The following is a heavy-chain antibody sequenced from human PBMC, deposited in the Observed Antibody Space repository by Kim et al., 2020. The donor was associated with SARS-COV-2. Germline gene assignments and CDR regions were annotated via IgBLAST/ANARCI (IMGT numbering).Heavy chain of an antibody. CDR1: GGSISSSSYY. V-gene: IGHV4-39*01. CDR2: IYYSGST. J-gene: IGHJ4*02. Sequence: SETLSLTCTVSGGSISSSSYYWGWIRQPPGKGLEWIGSIYYSGSTYYNPSLKSRVTISVDTSKNQFSLKLSSVTAADTAVYYCARQGGVRPYYDFWSGYPTTYYFDYWGQGTLVTVSS. CDR3: ARQGGVRPYYDFWSGYPTTYYFDY. D-gene: IGHD3-3*01.